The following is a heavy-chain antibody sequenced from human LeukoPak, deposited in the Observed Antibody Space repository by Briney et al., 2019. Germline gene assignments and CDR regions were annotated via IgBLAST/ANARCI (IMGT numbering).Heavy chain of an antibody. J-gene: IGHJ4*02. CDR2: ISESDEAT. V-gene: IGHV3-23*01. D-gene: IGHD6-19*01. CDR3: TKGGSGWYPIDF. Sequence: GGSLRLSCAASGFSLSNNAMSWVRQAPGKGLEWVSTISESDEATYYADSVRGRFTISGDISKNTLSLQMSSLRVEDTAVYYCTKGGSGWYPIDFWGQGALVTVSS. CDR1: GFSLSNNA.